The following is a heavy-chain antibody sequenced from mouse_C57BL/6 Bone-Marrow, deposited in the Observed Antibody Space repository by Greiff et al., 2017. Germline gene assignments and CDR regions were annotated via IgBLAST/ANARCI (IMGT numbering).Heavy chain of an antibody. J-gene: IGHJ4*01. Sequence: VKVVESGPGLVQPSQSLSITCTVSGFSLTSYGVHWVRQSPGKGLEWLGVIWRGGSTDYNAAFMSRLSITKDNSKSQVFFKMNSLQADDTAIYYCAKASFYYDYDGYAMDYWGQGTSVTVSS. D-gene: IGHD2-4*01. V-gene: IGHV2-5*01. CDR1: GFSLTSYG. CDR2: IWRGGST. CDR3: AKASFYYDYDGYAMDY.